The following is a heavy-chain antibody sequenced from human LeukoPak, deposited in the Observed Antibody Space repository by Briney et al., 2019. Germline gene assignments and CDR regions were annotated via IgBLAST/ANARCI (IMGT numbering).Heavy chain of an antibody. V-gene: IGHV3-7*03. Sequence: PGGSLRLSCAASGFTFSSYWMSWVRQAPGKGLEWVANIKQDGSEKYYVDSVKGRFTISRDNAKNSLYLQMNSLRAEDTAVCYCARDMKDYDSSGYYLSYYYYYGMDVWGQGTTVTVSS. CDR2: IKQDGSEK. J-gene: IGHJ6*02. CDR3: ARDMKDYDSSGYYLSYYYYYGMDV. CDR1: GFTFSSYW. D-gene: IGHD3-22*01.